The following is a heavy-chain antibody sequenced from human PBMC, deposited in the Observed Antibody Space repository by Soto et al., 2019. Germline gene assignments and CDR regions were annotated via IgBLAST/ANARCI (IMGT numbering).Heavy chain of an antibody. CDR1: GFTFSSYA. D-gene: IGHD6-19*01. CDR2: ISGTGGST. V-gene: IGHV3-23*01. CDR3: AKEDGSRWYSNAYYYYYGMDV. J-gene: IGHJ6*02. Sequence: PGGSLRLSCAASGFTFSSYAMSWVRQAPGEGLEWASAISGTGGSTYYADSVKGRFTISRENSKNTLYLEMNSLRAEDTTVYYCAKEDGSRWYSNAYYYYYGMDVWGPGTTVTVSS.